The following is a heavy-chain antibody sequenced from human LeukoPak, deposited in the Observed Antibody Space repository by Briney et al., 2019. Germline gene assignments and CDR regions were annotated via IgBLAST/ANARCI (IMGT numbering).Heavy chain of an antibody. CDR3: AKSAAQLPPDPFNWFDP. V-gene: IGHV3-30-3*01. CDR1: GFTFSSYA. J-gene: IGHJ5*02. Sequence: GGSLRLSCAASGFTFSSYAMHWVRQAPGKGLEWVAVISYDGSNKYYADSVKGRFTISRDNSKNTLYLQMNSLRAEDTAVYYCAKSAAQLPPDPFNWFDPWGQGTLVTVSS. D-gene: IGHD2-2*01. CDR2: ISYDGSNK.